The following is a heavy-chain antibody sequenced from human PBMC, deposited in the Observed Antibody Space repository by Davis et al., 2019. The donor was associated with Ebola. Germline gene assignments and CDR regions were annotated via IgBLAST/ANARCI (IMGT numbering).Heavy chain of an antibody. D-gene: IGHD5-12*01. CDR1: GYTFTNYW. CDR3: ARASEDGYDGFFDF. Sequence: PGGSLRLSCKVFGYTFTNYWIGWVRQMPGKGLEWMGIIYPDDSDTRYSPSLEGQVTMSVDKSVRTVYLQWNTLEASDSALYYCARASEDGYDGFFDFWGQGTVVTVSS. J-gene: IGHJ4*02. CDR2: IYPDDSDT. V-gene: IGHV5-51*01.